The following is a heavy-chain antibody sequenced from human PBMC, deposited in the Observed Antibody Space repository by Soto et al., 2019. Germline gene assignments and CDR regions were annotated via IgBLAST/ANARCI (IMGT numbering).Heavy chain of an antibody. CDR1: GGSISSYY. V-gene: IGHV4-59*01. Sequence: TSETLSLTCTVSGGSISSYYWSWIRQPPGKGLEWIGYIYYSGSTNYNPSLKSRVTISVDTSKNQFSLKLSSVTAADTAVYYCARDLRPYDFWSGYYTGEYYYYGMDVWGQGTTVTVSS. CDR3: ARDLRPYDFWSGYYTGEYYYYGMDV. CDR2: IYYSGST. D-gene: IGHD3-3*01. J-gene: IGHJ6*02.